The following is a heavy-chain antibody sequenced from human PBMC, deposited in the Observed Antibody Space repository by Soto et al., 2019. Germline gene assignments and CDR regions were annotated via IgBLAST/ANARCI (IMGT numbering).Heavy chain of an antibody. CDR1: GASISSGRFY. J-gene: IGHJ4*02. CDR2: MFYSGST. CDR3: ARANGYGNFDS. Sequence: ASETLSLTCTVSGASISSGRFYWSWIRQHPGKGLEWIGYMFYSGSTYYHPSLKSRVNISADTSKNPFSLRLTSVTPADTAVYYCARANGYGNFDSWDQGTLVTVSS. D-gene: IGHD5-12*01. V-gene: IGHV4-31*03.